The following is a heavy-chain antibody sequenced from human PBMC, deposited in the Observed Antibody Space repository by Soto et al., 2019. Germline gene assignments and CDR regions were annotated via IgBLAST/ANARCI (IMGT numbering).Heavy chain of an antibody. Sequence: GGSLGLSCAASGFTFSSFWMIWVGQAPGKGLEWVANIKQDGGEKYYVDAVKGRFTISRDNAKNSLYLQMNSLRAEDTAVYYCARGYCSGGSCYFYYYGMDVWGQGTTVTVSS. D-gene: IGHD2-15*01. V-gene: IGHV3-7*03. CDR1: GFTFSSFW. J-gene: IGHJ6*02. CDR2: IKQDGGEK. CDR3: ARGYCSGGSCYFYYYGMDV.